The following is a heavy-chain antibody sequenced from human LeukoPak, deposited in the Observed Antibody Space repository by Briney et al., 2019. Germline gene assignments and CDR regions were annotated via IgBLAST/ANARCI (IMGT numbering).Heavy chain of an antibody. V-gene: IGHV3-23*01. J-gene: IGHJ4*02. CDR1: GFTFSSYA. D-gene: IGHD2-21*01. CDR2: ISGSGGST. Sequence: GGSLRLSCAASGFTFSSYAMSWVRQAPGKGLEWVAAISGSGGSTYYADSVKGRFTISRDNSKNTLYLQMNSLRAEDTAVYYCAKLRGERNPAEYYFDYWGQGTLVTVSS. CDR3: AKLRGERNPAEYYFDY.